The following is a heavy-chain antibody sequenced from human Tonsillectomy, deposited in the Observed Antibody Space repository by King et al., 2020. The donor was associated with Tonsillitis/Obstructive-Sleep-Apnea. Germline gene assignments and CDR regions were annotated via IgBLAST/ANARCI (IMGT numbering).Heavy chain of an antibody. CDR1: GYTFISYY. Sequence: VQLVESGAEVKKPGASVKVSCKASGYTFISYYMHWVRQATGQGLEWMGIINPSGGSTSNAQKFQGRITMTRDTSTSTVYMERRSLRSEDTAVYYCARGGLRSGLGLGESAFDIWGQGTMVTVSS. D-gene: IGHD3-10*01. CDR3: ARGGLRSGLGLGESAFDI. CDR2: INPSGGST. J-gene: IGHJ3*02. V-gene: IGHV1-46*01.